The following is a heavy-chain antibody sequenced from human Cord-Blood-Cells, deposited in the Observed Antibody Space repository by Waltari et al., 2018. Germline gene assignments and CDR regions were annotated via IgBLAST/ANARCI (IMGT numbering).Heavy chain of an antibody. D-gene: IGHD3-22*01. CDR2: IIPILGIA. CDR1: GGTFSSYA. V-gene: IGHV1-69*04. CDR3: ARGGGDYYDSSGYYYFDY. Sequence: QVQLVQSGAEVKKPGSSVKVSCKASGGTFSSYAISWVRQAPGQGLEWMGGIIPILGIANYAQKFQGRVTITADESTSTAYMELSSLRSEDTAVYYCARGGGDYYDSSGYYYFDYWGQGTLVTVSS. J-gene: IGHJ4*02.